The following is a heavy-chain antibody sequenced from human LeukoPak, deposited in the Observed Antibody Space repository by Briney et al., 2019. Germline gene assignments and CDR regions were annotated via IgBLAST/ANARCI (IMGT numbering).Heavy chain of an antibody. D-gene: IGHD3-22*01. Sequence: PGGSLRLSCAASGFTFSSYWMHWVRQAPGKGLVWVSRINGDESTTTYADSVKGRFTISRDNAKNTLYLQMNSLRAEDTAVYFCARHLYSNYYDSSGDDFDYWGQGPLVTVSS. J-gene: IGHJ4*02. CDR2: INGDESTT. CDR1: GFTFSSYW. V-gene: IGHV3-74*01. CDR3: ARHLYSNYYDSSGDDFDY.